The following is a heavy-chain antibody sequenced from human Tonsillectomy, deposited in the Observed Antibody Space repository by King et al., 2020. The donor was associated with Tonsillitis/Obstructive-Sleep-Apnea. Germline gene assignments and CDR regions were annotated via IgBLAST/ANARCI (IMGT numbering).Heavy chain of an antibody. CDR2: IDPSDSYT. CDR3: ARGIIILESAFDV. J-gene: IGHJ3*01. V-gene: IGHV5-10-1*01. D-gene: IGHD3-10*01. CDR1: GYRFTNYW. Sequence: AQLVQSGAEVKKPGESLRISCKGSGYRFTNYWLSWVRQMPGKGLEWMGKIDPSDSYTDYSPSFQGHVTISADKAISTAYLQLSSLKASDTAMYYCARGIIILESAFDVWGQGTMVTVSS.